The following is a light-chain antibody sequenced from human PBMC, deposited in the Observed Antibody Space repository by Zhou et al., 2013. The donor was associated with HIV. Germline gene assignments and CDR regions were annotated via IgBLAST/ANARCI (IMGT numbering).Light chain of an antibody. CDR2: LAS. CDR3: MQGLHWPPVT. J-gene: IGKJ4*01. V-gene: IGKV2-28*01. CDR1: QSLLHSNGYNY. Sequence: DIVMTQSPLSLPVTPGEPASISCRSSQSLLHSNGYNYLDWYLQKPGQSPQLLIYLASNRDSGVPDRFSGSGSGTDFTLKISRVEAEDVGVYYCMQGLHWPPVTFGGGTKVEIK.